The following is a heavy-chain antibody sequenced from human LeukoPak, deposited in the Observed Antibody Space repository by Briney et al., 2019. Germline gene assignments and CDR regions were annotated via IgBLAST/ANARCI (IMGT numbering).Heavy chain of an antibody. CDR2: ISYDGSNK. V-gene: IGHV3-30-3*01. CDR1: GFTFSSYA. J-gene: IGHJ4*02. Sequence: GGSLRLSCAASGFTFSSYAMHWVRQASGKGLEWVAVISYDGSNKYYADSVKGRFTISRDNSKNTLYLQMNSLRAEDTAVYYCARDRDYWGQGTLVTVSS. CDR3: ARDRDY.